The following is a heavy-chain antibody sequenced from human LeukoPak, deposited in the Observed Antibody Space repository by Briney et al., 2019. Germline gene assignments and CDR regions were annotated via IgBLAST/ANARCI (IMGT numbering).Heavy chain of an antibody. CDR2: IYYSGST. J-gene: IGHJ4*02. CDR3: ARQFGYSYGGDY. V-gene: IGHV4-39*01. Sequence: SGGSLRLSCAASGFTFSSYWMSWVRQAPGKGLEWIGSIYYSGSTYYNPSLKSRVTISVDTSRNQFSLKLSSVTAADTAVYYCARQFGYSYGGDYWGQGTLVTVSS. CDR1: GFTFSSYW. D-gene: IGHD5-18*01.